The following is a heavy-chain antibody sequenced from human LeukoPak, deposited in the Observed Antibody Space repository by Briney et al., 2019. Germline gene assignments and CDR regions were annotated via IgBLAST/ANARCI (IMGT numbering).Heavy chain of an antibody. D-gene: IGHD3-9*01. CDR3: ASDRYFDWFFDY. J-gene: IGHJ4*02. V-gene: IGHV3-30*04. CDR2: ISYDGSNK. Sequence: GGSLRLSCAASGFTFSSYAMHWVRQAQGKGLEWVAVISYDGSNKYYADSVKGRFTISRDNSKNTLYLQMNSLRAEDTAVYYCASDRYFDWFFDYWGQGTLVTVSS. CDR1: GFTFSSYA.